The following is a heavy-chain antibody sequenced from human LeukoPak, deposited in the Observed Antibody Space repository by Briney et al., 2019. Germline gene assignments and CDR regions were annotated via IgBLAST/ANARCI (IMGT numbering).Heavy chain of an antibody. D-gene: IGHD3-22*01. CDR3: ASPAEGYYDSSGYYYGPFDY. J-gene: IGHJ4*02. CDR2: ISSSGSTI. V-gene: IGHV3-11*01. CDR1: GFTFSDYY. Sequence: GGSLRLSCAASGFTFSDYYMSWIRQAPGKGLEWVSYISSSGSTIYYADSVKGRLTISRDNAKTSLYLQMNSLRAEDTAVYYCASPAEGYYDSSGYYYGPFDYWGQGTLVTVSS.